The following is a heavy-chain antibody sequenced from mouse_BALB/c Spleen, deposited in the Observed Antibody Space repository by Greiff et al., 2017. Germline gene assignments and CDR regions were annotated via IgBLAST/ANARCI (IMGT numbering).Heavy chain of an antibody. CDR2: ISYDGSN. CDR1: GYSITSGYY. J-gene: IGHJ3*01. D-gene: IGHD4-1*01. V-gene: IGHV3-6*02. Sequence: ESGPGLVKPSQSLSLTCSVTGYSITSGYYWNWIRQFPGNKLEWMGYISYDGSNNYNPSLKNRISITRDTSKNQFFLKLNSVTTEDTATYYCASGGNWDWFAYWGQGTLVTVSA. CDR3: ASGGNWDWFAY.